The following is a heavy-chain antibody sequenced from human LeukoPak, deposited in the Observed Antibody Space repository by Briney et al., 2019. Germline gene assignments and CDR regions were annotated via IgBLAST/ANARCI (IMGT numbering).Heavy chain of an antibody. CDR1: GFTFSSYA. CDR3: ARVMYQQLPGSIDY. J-gene: IGHJ4*02. V-gene: IGHV3-30-3*01. D-gene: IGHD2-15*01. Sequence: GGSLRLSCAASGFTFSSYAMHWVRQAPGKGLEWVAVISYDGSNKYYADSVKGRFTISRDNSKNTLYLQMNSLRAEDTVVYYCARVMYQQLPGSIDYWGQGTLVTVSS. CDR2: ISYDGSNK.